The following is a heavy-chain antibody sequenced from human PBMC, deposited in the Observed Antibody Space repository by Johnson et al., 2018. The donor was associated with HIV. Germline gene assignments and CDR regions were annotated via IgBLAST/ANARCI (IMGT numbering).Heavy chain of an antibody. CDR3: AKSAPFYYDSPADAFDI. D-gene: IGHD3-22*01. Sequence: QVQLVESGGGVVQPGGSLRLSCAASGFIFNDYYMSWIRQAPGKGLELLSYISTSGGTLYYADSVKDRFTIFRDNAKSSLYLQMNSLRVEDTAVYYCAKSAPFYYDSPADAFDIWGQGTMVTVSS. J-gene: IGHJ3*02. V-gene: IGHV3-11*04. CDR1: GFIFNDYY. CDR2: ISTSGGTL.